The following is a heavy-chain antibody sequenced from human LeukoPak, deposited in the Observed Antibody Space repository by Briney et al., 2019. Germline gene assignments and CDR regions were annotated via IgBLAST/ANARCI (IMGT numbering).Heavy chain of an antibody. CDR1: GGSISSYY. CDR3: ARGRYYDSSAYYQVDWFDP. Sequence: SETLSLTCTVSGGSISSYYWSWIRQPPGKGLEWIGYIYYSGSTNYNPSLKSRVTLSVDTSKNQFSLKLRSVTAADTAVYYCARGRYYDSSAYYQVDWFDPWGQGTLVTVSS. J-gene: IGHJ5*02. D-gene: IGHD3-22*01. V-gene: IGHV4-59*12. CDR2: IYYSGST.